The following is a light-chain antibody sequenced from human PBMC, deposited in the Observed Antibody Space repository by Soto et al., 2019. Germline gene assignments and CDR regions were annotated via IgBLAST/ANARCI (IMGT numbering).Light chain of an antibody. CDR3: QQRSNWPRT. J-gene: IGKJ1*01. V-gene: IGKV3-11*01. CDR1: QSVSSPY. Sequence: EIVLTQSPATLSLSPGERATLSCRASQSVSSPYLAWYQQKPGQAPRLLTYDASDRATGIPDRFSGSGSGTDFTLTISSLEPEDFAVYYCQQRSNWPRTFGQGTKVDIK. CDR2: DAS.